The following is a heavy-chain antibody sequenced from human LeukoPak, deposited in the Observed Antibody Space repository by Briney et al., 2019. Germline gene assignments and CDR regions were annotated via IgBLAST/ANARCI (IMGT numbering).Heavy chain of an antibody. V-gene: IGHV1-18*01. Sequence: ASVKVSCTASGYAFTSYGISWVRQAPGQGLEWMGWISAYNGNTNYAQKLQGRVTMTTDTSTSTAYMELRSLRSDDTAVYYCASGISRMMGFDIWGQGTMVTVSS. J-gene: IGHJ3*02. D-gene: IGHD1-26*01. CDR2: ISAYNGNT. CDR3: ASGISRMMGFDI. CDR1: GYAFTSYG.